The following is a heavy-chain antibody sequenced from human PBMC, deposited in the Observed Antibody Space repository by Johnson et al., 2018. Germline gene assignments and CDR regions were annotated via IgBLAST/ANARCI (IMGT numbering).Heavy chain of an antibody. V-gene: IGHV3-23*04. CDR2: ITGTGGST. D-gene: IGHD2-15*01. Sequence: VQLVESGGGLVQPGGSLRLSCAASGFTFSSFAMSWVRLAPGKGLEWVSTITGTGGSTYFADSVKGRFTISRDNSKDTMYLQMNNVGDEGTAIYYCAKVYSYESVVDSSAFVIWGQGRMVTVSS. J-gene: IGHJ3*02. CDR3: AKVYSYESVVDSSAFVI. CDR1: GFTFSSFA.